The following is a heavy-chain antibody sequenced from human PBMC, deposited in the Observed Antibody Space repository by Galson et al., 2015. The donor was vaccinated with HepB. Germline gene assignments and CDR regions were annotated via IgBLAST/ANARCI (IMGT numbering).Heavy chain of an antibody. D-gene: IGHD2-2*01. Sequence: SLRLSCAASGFTVSNNYMSWVRQAPGKGLEWVSVIYSGGPTYYADSVKGRFTISRDNSKNTLYLQMNSLRAEDTAVYYCSLNILSTSWYVFAYWGQGTLVTVSS. CDR1: GFTVSNNY. CDR3: SLNILSTSWYVFAY. CDR2: IYSGGPT. V-gene: IGHV3-53*01. J-gene: IGHJ4*02.